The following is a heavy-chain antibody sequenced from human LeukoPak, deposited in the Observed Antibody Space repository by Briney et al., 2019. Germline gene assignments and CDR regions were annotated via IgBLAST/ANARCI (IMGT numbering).Heavy chain of an antibody. CDR1: GGSISSYY. Sequence: SETLSLTCTVSGGSISSYYWSWVRQPPGKGLEWIGYIYYSGSTNYNPSLKSRVTISVDTSKNQFSLKLSSVTAAETAVYYCAREGRYRYGYNEYHSYMDIWGKGTTVTVSS. J-gene: IGHJ6*03. V-gene: IGHV4-59*01. D-gene: IGHD5-24*01. CDR3: AREGRYRYGYNEYHSYMDI. CDR2: IYYSGST.